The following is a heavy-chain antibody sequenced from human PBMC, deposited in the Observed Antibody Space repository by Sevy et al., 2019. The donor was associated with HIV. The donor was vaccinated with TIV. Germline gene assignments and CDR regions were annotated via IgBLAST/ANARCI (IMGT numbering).Heavy chain of an antibody. CDR3: ARIQQVVNYYNYYGLDV. CDR2: VHHSGST. V-gene: IGHV4-34*01. CDR1: GGSLSGYY. J-gene: IGHJ6*02. D-gene: IGHD6-13*01. Sequence: SETLSLTCSVYGGSLSGYYWSWIRQSPGRGLEWIGEVHHSGSTNYNPSFKSRVTMSVDTSKNQFSLNLSSVTAADAAVYYCARIQQVVNYYNYYGLDVWGQGTMVTVSS.